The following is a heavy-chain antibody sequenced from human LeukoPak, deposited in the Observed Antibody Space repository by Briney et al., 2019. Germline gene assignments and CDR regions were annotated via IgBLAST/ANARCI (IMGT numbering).Heavy chain of an antibody. V-gene: IGHV4-39*01. CDR1: GGSISSYY. Sequence: SETLSLTCTVSGGSISSYYWGWIRQPPGKGLEWIGSIYYSGSTYYNPSLKSRVTISVDTSKNQFSLKLSSVTAADTAVYYCASLLVVPYGMDVWGQGTTVTVSS. D-gene: IGHD2-2*01. J-gene: IGHJ6*02. CDR3: ASLLVVPYGMDV. CDR2: IYYSGST.